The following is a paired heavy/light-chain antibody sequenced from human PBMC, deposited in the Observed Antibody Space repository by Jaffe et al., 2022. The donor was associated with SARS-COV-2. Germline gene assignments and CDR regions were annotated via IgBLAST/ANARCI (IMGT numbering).Heavy chain of an antibody. CDR3: ASTLNGNFHYDY. J-gene: IGHJ4*01. D-gene: IGHD1-7*01. CDR1: GDSFTTYW. Sequence: DVQLVQSGAEVKKPGESLKISCKASGDSFTTYWIGWVRQMPGKGLEWMGIIYLGGSDTRYSPSSQGQVTISADKSISTAYLQWSSLKASDTAMYYCASTLNGNFHYDYWGRGTLVTVSS. CDR2: IYLGGSDT. V-gene: IGHV5-51*01.
Light chain of an antibody. J-gene: IGLJ1*01. Sequence: QSALTQPASVSGSPGQSITISCTGTSSDVGGYNYVSWYQQHPGKAPKLMIYDVTNRPSGVSNRFSGSKSGNTASLTISGLQAEDEADYYCNSYTTSSTPNYVFGIGTKVTVL. CDR1: SSDVGGYNY. CDR3: NSYTTSSTPNYV. CDR2: DVT. V-gene: IGLV2-14*03.